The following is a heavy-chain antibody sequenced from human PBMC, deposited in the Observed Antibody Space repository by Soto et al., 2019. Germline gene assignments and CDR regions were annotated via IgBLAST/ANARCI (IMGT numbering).Heavy chain of an antibody. D-gene: IGHD6-6*01. CDR3: ARVGISSSDAFDI. CDR2: IYYSGNT. CDR1: GGSISSGAYD. V-gene: IGHV4-31*03. Sequence: SETLSLTCTVSGGSISSGAYDWSWIRQHPGEALEWIGYIYYSGNTYYNPSLKSRVMISVDTSKNQFSLRLSSVTAADTAVYYCARVGISSSDAFDIWGHGTMVTVSS. J-gene: IGHJ3*02.